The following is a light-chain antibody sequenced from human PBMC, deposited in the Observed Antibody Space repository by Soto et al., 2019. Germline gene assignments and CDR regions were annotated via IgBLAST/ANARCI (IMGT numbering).Light chain of an antibody. Sequence: QSALTQPASVSGAPGQSITISCTGTSSDVGSYNLVSWYQQHPGKAHKLMIYEGSNRPSGVSNRFSGSKSGNTASLTVSGRQAEDELDYYRCSYAGSSTSVVFGGGTKLTVL. CDR2: EGS. V-gene: IGLV2-23*01. CDR1: SSDVGSYNL. J-gene: IGLJ2*01. CDR3: CSYAGSSTSVV.